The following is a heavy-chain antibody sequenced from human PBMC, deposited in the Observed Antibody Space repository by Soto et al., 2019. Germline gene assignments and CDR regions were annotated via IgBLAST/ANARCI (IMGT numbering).Heavy chain of an antibody. V-gene: IGHV4-30-4*01. J-gene: IGHJ5*02. CDR2: IYYSGST. D-gene: IGHD5-12*01. CDR1: GGSIGSGDYY. CDR3: ARDKRGYSGYDAGVSYT. Sequence: PSETLSLTCTVSGGSIGSGDYYWSWIRQPPGKGLEWIGYIYYSGSTYYNPSLKSRVTISVDTSKNQFSLKLSSVTAADTAVYYCARDKRGYSGYDAGVSYTWGQGTLVTVSS.